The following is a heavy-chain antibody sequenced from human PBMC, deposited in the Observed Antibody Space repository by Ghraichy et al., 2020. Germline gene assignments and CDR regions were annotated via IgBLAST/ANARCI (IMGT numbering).Heavy chain of an antibody. CDR1: GFTFSSYG. D-gene: IGHD2-21*02. V-gene: IGHV3-30*18. J-gene: IGHJ5*02. CDR2: IFYDGSNK. Sequence: GESLNISCAASGFTFSSYGMHWVRQAPGKGLEWVAAIFYDGSNKYYADSVKGRFTISRDNSKNTLYVQMNSLRAEDTAVYYCTKDSRECGGGCDSATALSNWFDPWGQGTLVTVSS. CDR3: TKDSRECGGGCDSATALSNWFDP.